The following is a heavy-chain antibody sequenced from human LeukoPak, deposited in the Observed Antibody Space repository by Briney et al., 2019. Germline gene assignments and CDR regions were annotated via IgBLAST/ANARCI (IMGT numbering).Heavy chain of an antibody. J-gene: IGHJ4*02. D-gene: IGHD6-6*01. Sequence: PGGSLRLSCAASGFTVSDNDIKWVRQAPGKGLEWVSLIYADGTTHYTDSVKGRFSISRDSSGNTVYLQMNSLRGEDTAVYYCARRSVPGRPGYWGQGTLVTVSS. CDR3: ARRSVPGRPGY. V-gene: IGHV3-66*04. CDR1: GFTVSDND. CDR2: IYADGTT.